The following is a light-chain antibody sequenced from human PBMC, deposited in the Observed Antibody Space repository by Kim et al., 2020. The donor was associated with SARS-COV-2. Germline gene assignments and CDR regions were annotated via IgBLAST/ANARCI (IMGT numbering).Light chain of an antibody. V-gene: IGLV6-57*03. J-gene: IGLJ1*01. CDR2: EDN. CDR1: SGSIASNY. Sequence: GKTVTISCTRSSGSIASNYVQWYQQRPGSAPTTVIYEDNQRPSGVPDRFSGSIDSSSNSASLTISGLKTEDEADYYCQSYDSSIDVFGTGTKVTVL. CDR3: QSYDSSIDV.